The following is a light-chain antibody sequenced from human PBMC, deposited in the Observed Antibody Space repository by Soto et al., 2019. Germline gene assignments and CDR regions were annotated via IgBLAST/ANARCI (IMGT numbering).Light chain of an antibody. CDR2: LEHSGTY. CDR3: ETWDTYTVI. Sequence: QSVLTQPSSASASLGSSVKLTCTLSSGHSTCIITWHQQLPGKAPRYLMKLEHSGTYNKGSGVPDRFSGSSSGADRYLTISNLQFDDEADYYCETWDTYTVIFGGGTKVTVL. J-gene: IGLJ2*01. V-gene: IGLV4-60*02. CDR1: SGHSTCI.